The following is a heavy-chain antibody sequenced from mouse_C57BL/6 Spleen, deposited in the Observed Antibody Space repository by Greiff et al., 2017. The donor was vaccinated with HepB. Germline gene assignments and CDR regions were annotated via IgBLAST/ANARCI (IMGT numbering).Heavy chain of an antibody. CDR2: IYPSDSET. CDR3: ARDHYYGSSRYAMDY. J-gene: IGHJ4*01. V-gene: IGHV1-61*01. Sequence: QVQLQQPGAELVRPGSSVKLSCKASGYTFTSYWMDWVKQRPGQGLEWIGNIYPSDSETHYNQKFKDKATLTVDKSSSTAYMQLSSLTSEDSAVYYWARDHYYGSSRYAMDYWGQGTSVTVSS. CDR1: GYTFTSYW. D-gene: IGHD1-1*01.